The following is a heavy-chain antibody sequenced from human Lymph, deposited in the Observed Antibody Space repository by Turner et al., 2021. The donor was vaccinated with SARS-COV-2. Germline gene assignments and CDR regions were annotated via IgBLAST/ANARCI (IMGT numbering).Heavy chain of an antibody. J-gene: IGHJ6*02. CDR3: ARDLGTYGMDV. V-gene: IGHV3-53*02. CDR2: IYSGGTT. Sequence: ELQLVETGGGLIRPGGSLRLSCAASGIIVSRNYMNWVRQAPGKGLEWVSVIYSGGTTYSADSVKGRFTISRDNSKNTLYLQMNSLRVEDTAVYYCARDLGTYGMDVWGQGTKVTVSS. D-gene: IGHD6-13*01. CDR1: GIIVSRNY.